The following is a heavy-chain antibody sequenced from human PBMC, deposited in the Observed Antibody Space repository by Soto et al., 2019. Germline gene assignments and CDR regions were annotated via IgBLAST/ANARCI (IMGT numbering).Heavy chain of an antibody. CDR1: GGTFTTYT. CDR2: IVPLFATV. D-gene: IGHD6-13*01. CDR3: ARGNAAPGSPYFVDL. V-gene: IGHV1-69*06. Sequence: QEQLVQSGAEVKKPGSSVKVSCKASGGTFTTYTITWVRQAPGQGPERMGGIVPLFATVNYAQKFQGRVTISSNKPTSTVYMDLSSLKSDDTSVYYFARGNAAPGSPYFVDLWGHGTLVPVSS. J-gene: IGHJ5*02.